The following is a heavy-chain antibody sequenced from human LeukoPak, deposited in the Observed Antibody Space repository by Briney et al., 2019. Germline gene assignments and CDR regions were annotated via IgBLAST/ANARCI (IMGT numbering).Heavy chain of an antibody. V-gene: IGHV4-59*08. CDR2: IYYSGST. CDR1: GGSISSYY. J-gene: IGHJ5*02. CDR3: ARHGRWVVPNNWFDP. D-gene: IGHD2-2*01. Sequence: PSETLSLTCTVSGGSISSYYWSWLRQPPGKGLEWIGYIYYSGSTNYNPSLKSRVTISVDTSKNQFSLKLSSVTAADTAVYYCARHGRWVVPNNWFDPWGQGTLVAVSS.